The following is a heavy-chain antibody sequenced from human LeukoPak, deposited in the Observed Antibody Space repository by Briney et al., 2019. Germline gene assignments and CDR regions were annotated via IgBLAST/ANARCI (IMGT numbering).Heavy chain of an antibody. CDR3: ARQLGGSGSY. J-gene: IGHJ4*02. CDR2: ISSSSSYI. D-gene: IGHD3-10*01. CDR1: GFTFSGYS. Sequence: PGGSLRLSCAASGFTFSGYSMNWVRQAPGKGLEWVSSISSSSSYIYYADSVKGRFTISRDNAKNSLYLQMNSLRAEDTAVYYCARQLGGSGSYWGQGTLVTVSS. V-gene: IGHV3-21*01.